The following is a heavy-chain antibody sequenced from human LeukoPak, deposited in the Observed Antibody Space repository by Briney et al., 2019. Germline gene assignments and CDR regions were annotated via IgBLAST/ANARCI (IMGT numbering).Heavy chain of an antibody. D-gene: IGHD5-18*01. Sequence: GASVKVSCKASGYTFSSYGISWVRQAPGQGLEWMGWISAYDGSTDYAQNLQGRVTMTTDTSTSTAYMELRSLRSDDTAVYYCARAVRGYSYAYLPYWGPGTLVTVSS. J-gene: IGHJ4*02. V-gene: IGHV1-18*01. CDR3: ARAVRGYSYAYLPY. CDR2: ISAYDGST. CDR1: GYTFSSYG.